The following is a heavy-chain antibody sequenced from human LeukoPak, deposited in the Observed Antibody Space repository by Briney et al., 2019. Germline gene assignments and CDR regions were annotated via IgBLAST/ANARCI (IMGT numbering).Heavy chain of an antibody. D-gene: IGHD3-3*01. CDR1: GGSISSHY. CDR2: IYYSGST. Sequence: SETLSLTCTVSGGSISSHYWSWIRQPPGKGLELIGYIYYSGSTNYNPSLKSRVTISVDTSKNQFSLKLSSVTAADTAVYYCARGQFDFWSGRGEGFDYWGQGTLVTVSS. V-gene: IGHV4-59*11. J-gene: IGHJ4*02. CDR3: ARGQFDFWSGRGEGFDY.